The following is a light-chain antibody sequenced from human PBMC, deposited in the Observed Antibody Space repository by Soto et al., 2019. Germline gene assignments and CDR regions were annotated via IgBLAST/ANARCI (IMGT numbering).Light chain of an antibody. CDR3: QNYDGDPIT. J-gene: IGKJ5*01. V-gene: IGKV1-27*01. Sequence: EIQMTQSPSSLSASVGKRVSITWRASQDISNYLAWYQQKPGKVPKVLIYAASTLQPGVPSRFSGSGSGTDFTLTINSLQTDDIATYFCQNYDGDPITFGQGTRLEIK. CDR2: AAS. CDR1: QDISNY.